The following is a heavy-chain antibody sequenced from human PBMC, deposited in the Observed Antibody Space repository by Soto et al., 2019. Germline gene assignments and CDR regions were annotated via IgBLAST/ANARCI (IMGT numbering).Heavy chain of an antibody. V-gene: IGHV4-59*01. D-gene: IGHD3-3*01. J-gene: IGHJ6*02. Sequence: PSETLSLTYTVSGGAISSYYWSWIRQPPGKGLEWIGYMYYSGSTKYNPSLKSRVTISIDTSKIQFSLKLSSVTAADTAVYYCARDTLSRFGSGYYIGGNYYYGMDVWGQGTTVTVSS. CDR2: MYYSGST. CDR3: ARDTLSRFGSGYYIGGNYYYGMDV. CDR1: GGAISSYY.